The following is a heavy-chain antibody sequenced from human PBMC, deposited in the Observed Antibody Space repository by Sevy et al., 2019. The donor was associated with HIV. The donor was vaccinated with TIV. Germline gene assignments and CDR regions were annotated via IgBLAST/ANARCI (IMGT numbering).Heavy chain of an antibody. CDR1: GITFSFYT. Sequence: GGSLRLSCAASGITFSFYTMNWVRQAPGKGLEWVSSISSSPSYIYSADSVSGRFTISRDNAKNSLYLQMNTLRAEDTALYYCARDRPSYYDSSGTTRGDAFDIWGPGTMVTVSS. D-gene: IGHD3-22*01. CDR3: ARDRPSYYDSSGTTRGDAFDI. J-gene: IGHJ3*02. CDR2: ISSSPSYI. V-gene: IGHV3-21*01.